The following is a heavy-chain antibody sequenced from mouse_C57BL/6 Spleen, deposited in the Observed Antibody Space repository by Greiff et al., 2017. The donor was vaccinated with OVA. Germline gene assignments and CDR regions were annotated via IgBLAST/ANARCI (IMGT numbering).Heavy chain of an antibody. Sequence: EVQLQQSGAELVRPGASVKLSCTASGFNIKDYYMHWVKQRPEQGLEWIGRIDPEDGDTEYAPKFQGKATMTADTSSNTAYLQLSSLTSEDTAVDYCTLWLRGRNYYARDYWGQGTSVTVSS. CDR3: TLWLRGRNYYARDY. J-gene: IGHJ4*01. V-gene: IGHV14-1*01. D-gene: IGHD2-2*01. CDR1: GFNIKDYY. CDR2: IDPEDGDT.